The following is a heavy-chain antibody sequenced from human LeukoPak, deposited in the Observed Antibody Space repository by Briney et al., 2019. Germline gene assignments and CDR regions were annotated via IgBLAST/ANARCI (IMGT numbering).Heavy chain of an antibody. Sequence: GSLRLSCAASGFTFSSYGMHWVRQPPGKGLEWIGEIYHSGSTNYNPSLKSRVTISVDKSKNQFSLKLSSVTAADTAVYYCARENSEISYYDSSGYYDYWGQGTLVTVSS. V-gene: IGHV4-4*02. D-gene: IGHD3-22*01. CDR3: ARENSEISYYDSSGYYDY. CDR1: GFTFSSYG. CDR2: IYHSGST. J-gene: IGHJ4*02.